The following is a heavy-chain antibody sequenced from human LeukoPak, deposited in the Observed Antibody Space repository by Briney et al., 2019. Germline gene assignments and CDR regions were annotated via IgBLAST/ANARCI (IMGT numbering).Heavy chain of an antibody. D-gene: IGHD6-19*01. CDR2: VSRDGAAT. CDR1: GFTFCIYA. J-gene: IGHJ4*02. V-gene: IGHV3-64*02. Sequence: GSLRHSCAPPGFTFCIYAMHSVRHALGKGLEYISSVSRDGAATYYADAVAGRFTISRDNSKDTLFLQMGSLRADDMAVYYCARPRTPYTSGWYGGVFELWGQGALAIVSS. CDR3: ARPRTPYTSGWYGGVFEL.